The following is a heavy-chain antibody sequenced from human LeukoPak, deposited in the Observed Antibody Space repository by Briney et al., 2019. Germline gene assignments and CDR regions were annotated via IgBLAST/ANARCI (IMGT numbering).Heavy chain of an antibody. D-gene: IGHD5-18*01. CDR1: GFTFSDYY. CDR3: ARGGGYSNAYNWFGP. Sequence: GGSLRPSCAASGFTFSDYYMSWIRQAPGKGLEWVALISSSSSYIYYADSVRGRFTISRDNAKNSLYLQMNNLRAEDTALYYCARGGGYSNAYNWFGPWGQGTLVTVSS. V-gene: IGHV3-11*06. J-gene: IGHJ5*02. CDR2: ISSSSSYI.